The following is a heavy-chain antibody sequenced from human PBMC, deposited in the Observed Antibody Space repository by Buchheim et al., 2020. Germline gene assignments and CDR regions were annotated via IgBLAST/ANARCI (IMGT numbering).Heavy chain of an antibody. J-gene: IGHJ4*02. Sequence: EVQLVESGGGLVQPGGSLRLSCAASGFTFSSYSMNWVRQAPGKGLEWVSYISSSSSTIYYADSVKGRFTISRDNAKKALYMQMSSLRAEDTAVYYCARDRDYGDYGGLDWGQGTL. D-gene: IGHD4-17*01. CDR1: GFTFSSYS. CDR2: ISSSSSTI. V-gene: IGHV3-48*01. CDR3: ARDRDYGDYGGLD.